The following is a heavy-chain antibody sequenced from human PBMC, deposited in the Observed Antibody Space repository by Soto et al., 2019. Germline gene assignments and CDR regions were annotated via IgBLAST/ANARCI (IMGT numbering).Heavy chain of an antibody. CDR2: ISRDGSNK. CDR3: ARSRNSAVADSFDF. J-gene: IGHJ4*02. CDR1: GFTFSRYA. D-gene: IGHD3-10*01. V-gene: IGHV3-30*04. Sequence: HPGGSLRLSCAASGFTFSRYAIHWVRQAPGKGLEWVAVISRDGSNKYYVDSVKGRFTISRDNSKNTLYLQINSLRDEDTAVYYCARSRNSAVADSFDFWGQGTLVTVSS.